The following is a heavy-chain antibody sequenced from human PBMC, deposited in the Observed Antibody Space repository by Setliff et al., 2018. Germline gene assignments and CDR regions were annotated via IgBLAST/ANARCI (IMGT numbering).Heavy chain of an antibody. V-gene: IGHV1-18*01. D-gene: IGHD2-2*01. CDR1: GYTFAKYG. Sequence: ASVKVSCKAFGYTFAKYGTSWVRQAPGQGLEWMGWISGYNGYTVYARKLQGRVTMTTDTPTSTAYMELRSLRSDDTAVYFCARGPPDFVVVPAAAKFDYWGQGTLVTVSS. J-gene: IGHJ4*02. CDR2: ISGYNGYT. CDR3: ARGPPDFVVVPAAAKFDY.